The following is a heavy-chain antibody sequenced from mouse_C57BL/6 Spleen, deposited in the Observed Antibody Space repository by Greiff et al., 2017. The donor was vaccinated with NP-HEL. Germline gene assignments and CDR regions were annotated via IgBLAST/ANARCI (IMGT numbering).Heavy chain of an antibody. J-gene: IGHJ4*01. CDR3: TTFYYDYDYAMDY. Sequence: EVKVVESGAELVRPGASVKLSCTASGFNIKDYYMHWVKQRPEQGLEWIGRIDPEDGDTEYAPKFQGKATMTADTSSNTAYLQLSSLTSEDTAVYYCTTFYYDYDYAMDYWGQGTSVTVSS. CDR1: GFNIKDYY. V-gene: IGHV14-1*01. D-gene: IGHD2-4*01. CDR2: IDPEDGDT.